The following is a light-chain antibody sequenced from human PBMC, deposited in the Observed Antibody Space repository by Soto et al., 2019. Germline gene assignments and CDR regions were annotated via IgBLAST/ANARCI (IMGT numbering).Light chain of an antibody. V-gene: IGLV1-40*01. J-gene: IGLJ2*01. CDR3: QSYDSSLSGYVI. Sequence: QSVLTQPPSVSGAPGQRVTISCTGSSSNIGTPYDVHWYQQLPGTAPKLLIYGNSNRPSGVPDRFSGSKSGTSASLAITGLQAEYEADYYCQSYDSSLSGYVIFGGGTKLTVL. CDR1: SSNIGTPYD. CDR2: GNS.